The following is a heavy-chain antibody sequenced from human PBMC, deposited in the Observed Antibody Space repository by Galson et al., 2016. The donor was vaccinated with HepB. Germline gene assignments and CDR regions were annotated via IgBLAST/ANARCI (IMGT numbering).Heavy chain of an antibody. V-gene: IGHV2-5*02. D-gene: IGHD6-19*01. CDR3: ARVLAVPAFLSGYFHYYALAV. J-gene: IGHJ6*02. CDR1: GFSLSSSGVA. Sequence: PALVKPTQTLTLTCTFSGFSLSSSGVAVHWIRQPPGKALEWLALIYWDDDKRYNPSLESRLTITKDTSKNQVVLTMTNVDPVDTGTYYCARVLAVPAFLSGYFHYYALAVWGQGTTVTVSS. CDR2: IYWDDDK.